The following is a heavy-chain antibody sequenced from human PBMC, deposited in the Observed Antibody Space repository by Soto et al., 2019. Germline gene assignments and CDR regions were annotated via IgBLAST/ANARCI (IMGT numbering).Heavy chain of an antibody. CDR3: ARRYGSAFDI. CDR2: IYYSGST. V-gene: IGHV4-59*01. CDR1: GGSISSYY. D-gene: IGHD3-10*01. Sequence: SETLSLTCTVSGGSISSYYWSWIRQPPGKGLEWIGYIYYSGSTNYNPSQKSRVNISVDTSKNQFSLKLSSATAADTAVYYCARRYGSAFDIWGQGTMVTVSS. J-gene: IGHJ3*02.